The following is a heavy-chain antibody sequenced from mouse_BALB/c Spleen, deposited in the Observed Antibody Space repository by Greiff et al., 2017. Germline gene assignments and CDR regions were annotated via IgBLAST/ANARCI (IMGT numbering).Heavy chain of an antibody. CDR2: ISSGCSTI. CDR1: GFTFSSFG. V-gene: IGHV5-17*02. Sequence: EVMLVESGGGLVQPGGSRKLSCAASGFTFSSFGMHWVRQAPEKGLEWVAYISSGCSTIYYADTVKGRFTISRDNPKNTLFLQMTSLRSEDTAMYYCARSGGNYVWYFDVWGAGTTVTVSS. J-gene: IGHJ1*01. CDR3: ARSGGNYVWYFDV. D-gene: IGHD2-1*01.